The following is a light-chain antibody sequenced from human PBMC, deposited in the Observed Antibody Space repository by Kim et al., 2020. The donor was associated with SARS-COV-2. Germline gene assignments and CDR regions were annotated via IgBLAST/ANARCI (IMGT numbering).Light chain of an antibody. V-gene: IGKV3-20*01. CDR1: QSVSSSY. Sequence: SPGERATPSSRASQSVSSSYVAWYQQKPGQAPRLLIYGASSGATGIPDRFSGSGSVTDFTLTISRLETEDFAVYYCQQYGSSPWTFGQGTKVEIK. J-gene: IGKJ1*01. CDR2: GAS. CDR3: QQYGSSPWT.